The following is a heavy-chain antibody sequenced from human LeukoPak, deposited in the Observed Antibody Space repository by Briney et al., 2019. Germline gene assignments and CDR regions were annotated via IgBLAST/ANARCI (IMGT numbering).Heavy chain of an antibody. V-gene: IGHV3-23*01. CDR2: ISGSGGIT. Sequence: GGSLRLSCAASGFTFSNYAMSWVRQAPGKGLEWVSAISGSGGITYYTDSVKGRFTISRDNSKNTLYLQMNSLRAEDTAVYYCAKDGLTMIGNHPSGGQGTLVTVSS. D-gene: IGHD3-22*01. CDR3: AKDGLTMIGNHPS. CDR1: GFTFSNYA. J-gene: IGHJ1*01.